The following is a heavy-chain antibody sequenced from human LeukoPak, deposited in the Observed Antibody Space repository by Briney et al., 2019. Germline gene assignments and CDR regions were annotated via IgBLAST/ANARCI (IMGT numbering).Heavy chain of an antibody. D-gene: IGHD2-2*01. CDR2: INPNSGGT. CDR3: ALGYCSSTSCYYAFDI. J-gene: IGHJ3*02. Sequence: GASVKVSCKASGYTFTGYYMHWVRQAPGQGLEWMGWINPNSGGTNYAQKFQGRVTMTRDTSISTAYMELSRLRSDDTAVYYCALGYCSSTSCYYAFDIWGQGTMVTVSS. V-gene: IGHV1-2*02. CDR1: GYTFTGYY.